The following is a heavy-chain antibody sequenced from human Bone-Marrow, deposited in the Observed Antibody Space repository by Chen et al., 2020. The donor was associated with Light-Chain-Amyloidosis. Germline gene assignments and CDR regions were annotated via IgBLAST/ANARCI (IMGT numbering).Heavy chain of an antibody. J-gene: IGHJ4*02. D-gene: IGHD5-12*01. V-gene: IGHV5-51*01. CDR2: IYPDDFDA. Sequence: EVQLEQSGPEVKKPGESLKISCKGSGYTFPNYWIGWVRQMPGKGLEWMGVIYPDDFDASSGASFEGQVTISADKSITTAYLQWRSLKASDTAMYYCARRRDGYNFDYWGQGALVTVSS. CDR3: ARRRDGYNFDY. CDR1: GYTFPNYW.